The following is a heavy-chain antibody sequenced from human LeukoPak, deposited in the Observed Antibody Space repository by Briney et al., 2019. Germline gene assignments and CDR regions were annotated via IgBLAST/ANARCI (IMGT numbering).Heavy chain of an antibody. D-gene: IGHD5-12*01. CDR2: INHNGNVN. J-gene: IGHJ4*02. Sequence: PGGSLRHSCAASGSTFSSYWMNWARQAPGKGLEWVASINHNGNVNYYVDSVKGRFTISRDNAKNSLYLQMSNLRAEDTAMYYCARGRYSGTTYYFDYWGQGTLVTVSS. CDR3: ARGRYSGTTYYFDY. CDR1: GSTFSSYW. V-gene: IGHV3-7*03.